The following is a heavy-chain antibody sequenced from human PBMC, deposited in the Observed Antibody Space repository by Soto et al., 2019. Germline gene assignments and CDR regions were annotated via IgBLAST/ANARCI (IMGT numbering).Heavy chain of an antibody. D-gene: IGHD5-12*01. J-gene: IGHJ4*02. CDR1: GFTFSSYD. CDR3: ARGGLRTAVDY. Sequence: LRLSCAASGFTFSSYDMHWVRQATGKGLEGDSAIVTAGDTYYPGSVKGRFTISRENAKNSLYLQMNSLRAGDTAVYYCARGGLRTAVDYWGQATLVTVSS. V-gene: IGHV3-13*01. CDR2: IVTAGDT.